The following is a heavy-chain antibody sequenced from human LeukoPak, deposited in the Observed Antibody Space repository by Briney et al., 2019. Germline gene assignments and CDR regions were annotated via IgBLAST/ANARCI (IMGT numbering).Heavy chain of an antibody. CDR3: TREAGYGDFDY. Sequence: ASVKVSCKASGYTFTSYYIHWVRQAPGQGLEWMGISNPSGGSTKNAQRFQGRVTMTSDTSTSTVYLELSSLRSEDTAVYYCTREAGYGDFDYWGQGTLVTVSP. V-gene: IGHV1-46*01. CDR1: GYTFTSYY. CDR2: SNPSGGST. D-gene: IGHD4-17*01. J-gene: IGHJ4*02.